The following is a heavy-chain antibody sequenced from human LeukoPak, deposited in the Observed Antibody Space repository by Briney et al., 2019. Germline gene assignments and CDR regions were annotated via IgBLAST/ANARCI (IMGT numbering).Heavy chain of an antibody. V-gene: IGHV1-46*01. J-gene: IGHJ4*02. CDR2: INPSGRST. CDR1: GYTFTSYY. CDR3: AMRYTPSGWFGELVDY. Sequence: ASVKVSCKASGYTFTSYYMHWVRQAPGQGLEWMGIINPSGRSTSYAQKFQGRVTMTRDTSTSTVYMELSSLRSEDTAVYYCAMRYTPSGWFGELVDYWGQGTLVTVSS. D-gene: IGHD3-10*01.